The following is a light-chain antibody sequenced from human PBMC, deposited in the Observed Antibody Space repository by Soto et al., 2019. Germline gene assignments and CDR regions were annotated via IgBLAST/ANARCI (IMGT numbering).Light chain of an antibody. CDR3: QQYGSSPTT. CDR1: QSVSNSY. J-gene: IGKJ1*01. Sequence: EIVLTHSPGTLSLSPGERATLSCRASQSVSNSYLAWYQQKPGQAPRLLIYGASSRATGTPDRFSGSGSGTDFTLTISRLEPEDFAVYYCQQYGSSPTTFGQGTKVDIK. CDR2: GAS. V-gene: IGKV3-20*01.